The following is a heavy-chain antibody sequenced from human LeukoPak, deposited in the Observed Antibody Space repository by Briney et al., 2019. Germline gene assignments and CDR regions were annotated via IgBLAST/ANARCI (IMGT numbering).Heavy chain of an antibody. Sequence: PGGSLRLSCAPSGFMFNDYALHWVRQAPGKGLEWVSSISWNSGNMYYVDSVKGRFTISRDNAKNSLSLQMNSLKPEDTAVYYCAREVAGTKGWFDPWGQGTLVTVSS. CDR3: AREVAGTKGWFDP. J-gene: IGHJ5*02. CDR1: GFMFNDYA. V-gene: IGHV3-9*01. CDR2: ISWNSGNM. D-gene: IGHD6-19*01.